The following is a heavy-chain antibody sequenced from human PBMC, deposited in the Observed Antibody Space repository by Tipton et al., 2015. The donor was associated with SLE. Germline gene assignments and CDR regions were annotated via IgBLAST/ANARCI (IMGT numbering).Heavy chain of an antibody. CDR1: GGSVSSGSYY. CDR2: IYYSGST. D-gene: IGHD5-12*01. CDR3: ARHKVGIWAFDI. Sequence: TLSLTCTVSGGSVSSGSYYWAWIRQPPGKGPEWIGTIYYSGSTYYNPSLKSRVTISIDTSKNQFSLRLSSVTAADTAVYYCARHKVGIWAFDIWGQGTMVTVSS. J-gene: IGHJ3*02. V-gene: IGHV4-39*07.